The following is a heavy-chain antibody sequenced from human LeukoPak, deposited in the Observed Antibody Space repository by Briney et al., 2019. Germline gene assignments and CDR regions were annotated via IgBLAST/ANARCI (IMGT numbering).Heavy chain of an antibody. Sequence: KPSETLSLTCAVYGGSFSDYYWSWIRQPPGKGLEWIGEINHSGSTNYNASLRSRVTISVDTSKNQFSLKLSSVTAADTAVYYCARGTLVVPVVRFRSLGSFDQWGQGTLVTVSS. CDR3: ARGTLVVPVVRFRSLGSFDQ. CDR1: GGSFSDYY. J-gene: IGHJ4*02. CDR2: INHSGST. D-gene: IGHD2-2*01. V-gene: IGHV4-34*01.